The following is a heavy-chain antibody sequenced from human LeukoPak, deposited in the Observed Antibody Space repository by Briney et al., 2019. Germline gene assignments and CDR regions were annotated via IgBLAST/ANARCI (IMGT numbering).Heavy chain of an antibody. D-gene: IGHD2-2*01. V-gene: IGHV5-51*03. CDR1: GYSFTSYW. J-gene: IGHJ6*04. CDR2: IYPGDSDT. Sequence: GESLKISCKGSGYSFTSYWIGWVRQMPGKGMEWMGIIYPGDSDTRYSPSFQGQVTISADKSISTAYLQWSSLKASDTAMYYCARLPQYCSSTSCYAGVYYYGMDVWGKGTTVTVSS. CDR3: ARLPQYCSSTSCYAGVYYYGMDV.